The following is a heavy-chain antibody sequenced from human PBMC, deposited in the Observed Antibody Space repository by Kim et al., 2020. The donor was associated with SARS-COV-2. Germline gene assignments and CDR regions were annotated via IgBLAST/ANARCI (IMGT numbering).Heavy chain of an antibody. V-gene: IGHV3-9*01. CDR2: ISSNSVTI. D-gene: IGHD1-26*01. Sequence: SLRLPCAASGFTFDDYPMPWVRQAPGKGLEWVSGISSNSVTIAYADSLKGRFTIPRDNAKNSLYLQMNSLRLEDTPLYYCAKRDSGSSRHFDYWGKGTLVTVSS. CDR1: GFTFDDYP. J-gene: IGHJ4*02. CDR3: AKRDSGSSRHFDY.